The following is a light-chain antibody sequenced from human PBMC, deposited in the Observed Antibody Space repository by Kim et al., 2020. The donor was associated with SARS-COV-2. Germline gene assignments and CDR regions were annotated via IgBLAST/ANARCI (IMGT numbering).Light chain of an antibody. CDR1: QTISNY. V-gene: IGKV1-39*01. CDR2: SAS. J-gene: IGKJ1*01. Sequence: DIKMTQSPSSLSASVGDTVTISCRASQTISNYLQWYQQKPGKAPNLLIYSASTLQSGVPSRFSGSASGTEFTLTINNLQPEDFASYYCHQTSVTPWTFGQGTKVDIK. CDR3: HQTSVTPWT.